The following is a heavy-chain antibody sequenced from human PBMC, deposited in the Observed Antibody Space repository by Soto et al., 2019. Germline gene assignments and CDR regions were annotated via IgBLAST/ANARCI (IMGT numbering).Heavy chain of an antibody. J-gene: IGHJ3*02. D-gene: IGHD3-10*01. CDR2: ISGSGGST. CDR1: GFTFSSYA. CDR3: AKVRYSVVRGMDAFDI. V-gene: IGHV3-23*01. Sequence: EVQLLESGGGLVQPGGSLRLSCAASGFTFSSYAMSWVRQAPGKGLEWVSAISGSGGSTYYADSVKGRFTISRDNXKXXVALQMTSLRAEDAAVYYCAKVRYSVVRGMDAFDIWGQGTMVTVSS.